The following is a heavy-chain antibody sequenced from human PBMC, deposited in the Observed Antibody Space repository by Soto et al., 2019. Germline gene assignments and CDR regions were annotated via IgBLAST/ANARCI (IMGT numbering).Heavy chain of an antibody. CDR1: GGSISGSSYY. Sequence: SETLSLTCTVSGGSISGSSYYWGWIRQPPGKGLEWIGTIFYSGAAYYNPSLTSRVTISVDTSRNQFSMKLNSVTAADTAVYYCASQKLDVPAYFDSWGQGTLVTVSS. J-gene: IGHJ4*02. V-gene: IGHV4-39*01. D-gene: IGHD1-1*01. CDR3: ASQKLDVPAYFDS. CDR2: IFYSGAA.